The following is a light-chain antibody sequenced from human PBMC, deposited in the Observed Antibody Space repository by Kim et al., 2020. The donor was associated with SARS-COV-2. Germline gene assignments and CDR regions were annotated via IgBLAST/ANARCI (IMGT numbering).Light chain of an antibody. V-gene: IGKV3-11*01. CDR3: QQRKSWPLT. CDR1: LSVSTR. Sequence: EVVLTQSPATLSLSPGERATLSCRASLSVSTRLAWCQQKPGQPPRLLMYEVSNRATATPARFSGSGSGTDFTLTISSLEPEDFAVYYCQQRKSWPLTFGQGTRLEIK. J-gene: IGKJ5*01. CDR2: EVS.